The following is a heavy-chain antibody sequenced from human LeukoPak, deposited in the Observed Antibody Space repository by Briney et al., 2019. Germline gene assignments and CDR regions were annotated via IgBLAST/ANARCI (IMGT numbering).Heavy chain of an antibody. CDR2: AYYSGHT. D-gene: IGHD2-15*01. V-gene: IGHV4-59*08. CDR3: ARHPFATPFDY. CDR1: GGSLSDNY. J-gene: IGHJ4*02. Sequence: SETLSLTCTVSGGSLSDNYWSWLRQPPGKGLEWIGYAYYSGHTNYNSSLKSRVTMSFDTSKSQFSLRLSSVTAADTAVYFCARHPFATPFDYWGPGTLVTVSS.